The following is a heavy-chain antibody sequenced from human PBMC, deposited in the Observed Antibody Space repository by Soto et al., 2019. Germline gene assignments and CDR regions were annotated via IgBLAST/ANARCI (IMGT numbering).Heavy chain of an antibody. CDR1: GFTFSSYG. Sequence: GSLRLSCAASGFTFSSYGMHWVRQAPGKGLEWVAVISYDGSNKYYADSVKGRFTISRDNSKNTLYLQMNSLRAEDTAVYYCAKGLKHSSSWYLPPYYGMDVWGQGTTVTVSS. CDR2: ISYDGSNK. D-gene: IGHD6-13*01. J-gene: IGHJ6*02. V-gene: IGHV3-30*18. CDR3: AKGLKHSSSWYLPPYYGMDV.